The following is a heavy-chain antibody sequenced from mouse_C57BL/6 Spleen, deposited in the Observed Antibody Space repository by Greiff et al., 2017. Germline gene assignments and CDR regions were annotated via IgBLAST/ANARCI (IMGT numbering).Heavy chain of an antibody. Sequence: VQLQQPGAELVRPGTSVKLSCKASGYTFTSYWMHWVKQRPGQGLEWIGVIDPSDSYTNYNQKFKGKATLTVDTSSSTAYMQLSSLTSEDSAVYYCARHTTVVEGFAYWGQGTLVTVSA. CDR1: GYTFTSYW. J-gene: IGHJ3*01. D-gene: IGHD1-1*01. CDR2: IDPSDSYT. V-gene: IGHV1-59*01. CDR3: ARHTTVVEGFAY.